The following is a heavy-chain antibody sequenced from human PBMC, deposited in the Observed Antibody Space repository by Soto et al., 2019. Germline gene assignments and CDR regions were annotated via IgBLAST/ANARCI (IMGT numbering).Heavy chain of an antibody. V-gene: IGHV3-74*01. J-gene: IGHJ4*02. CDR2: INSDGSST. CDR3: ATDGRLGQFDY. CDR1: GFTLSGYW. Sequence: EVQLVESGGGLVQPGGSLRLSCAASGFTLSGYWMHWVRQAPGKGLVWVSRINSDGSSTSYADSVKGRFTISRANAKNPLYLQKNSLIAEDTDVYSCATDGRLGQFDYWGQGTLVTASS. D-gene: IGHD1-1*01.